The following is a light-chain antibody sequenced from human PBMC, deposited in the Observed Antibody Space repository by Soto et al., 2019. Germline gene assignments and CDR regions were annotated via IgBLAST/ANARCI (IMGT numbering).Light chain of an antibody. CDR3: QQSYSTPLT. CDR2: VAS. J-gene: IGKJ4*01. V-gene: IGKV1-39*01. Sequence: DLQMTQSPSSLSASVGDRVTITCRASQSISSYLNWFQQKPGKAPKFLIYVASSLQSGVPSRFSGRGSGTDFTLTITSVQPEDFATYYCQQSYSTPLTFGGGTKVEIK. CDR1: QSISSY.